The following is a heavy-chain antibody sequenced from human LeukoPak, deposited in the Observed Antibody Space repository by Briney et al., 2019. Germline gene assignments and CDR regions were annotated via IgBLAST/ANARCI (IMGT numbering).Heavy chain of an antibody. CDR1: GHRFITFG. CDR3: ARGHRTYDFWSGYQYYYYMDV. CDR2: MNPNSGNT. V-gene: IGHV1-8*03. Sequence: GASVKVSCKTSGHRFITFGINWVRQATGQGLEWMGWMNPNSGNTGYAQKFQGRVTITRNTSISTAYMELSSLRSEDTAVYYCARGHRTYDFWSGYQYYYYMDVWGKGTTVTVSS. D-gene: IGHD3-3*01. J-gene: IGHJ6*03.